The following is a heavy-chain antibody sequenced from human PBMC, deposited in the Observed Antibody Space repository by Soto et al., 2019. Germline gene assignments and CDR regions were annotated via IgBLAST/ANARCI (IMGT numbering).Heavy chain of an antibody. V-gene: IGHV4-59*01. CDR2: IYYSGST. D-gene: IGHD1-26*01. J-gene: IGHJ6*02. CDR3: ARQNPLLDSGYGMDV. CDR1: GGSISSYY. Sequence: SSETLSLTCTVSGGSISSYYWSWIRQPPGKGLEWIGYIYYSGSTNYNPSLKSRVTISVDTSKNQFSLKLSSVTAADTAVYYCARQNPLLDSGYGMDVWGQGTTVTVSS.